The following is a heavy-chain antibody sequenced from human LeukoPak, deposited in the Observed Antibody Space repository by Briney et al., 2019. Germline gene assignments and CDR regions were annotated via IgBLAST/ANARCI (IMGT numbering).Heavy chain of an antibody. D-gene: IGHD2-2*01. CDR1: GFTFSSYW. CDR3: ARGKTSSDYYYYYMDV. Sequence: GGSLRLFCAVSGFTFSSYWMSWVRQSPGKGLEWVTNIKQDGSEKYYVYSVKGLFTICRKNAKNSLYLQMNSLRAEDTAVYYCARGKTSSDYYYYYMDVWGKGTTVTISS. CDR2: IKQDGSEK. V-gene: IGHV3-7*01. J-gene: IGHJ6*03.